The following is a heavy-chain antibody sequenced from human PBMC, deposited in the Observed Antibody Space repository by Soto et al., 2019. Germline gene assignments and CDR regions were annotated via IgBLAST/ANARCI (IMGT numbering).Heavy chain of an antibody. V-gene: IGHV1-69*06. Sequence: QVQLVQSGAEVKKPGSSVKVSCKASGGTFSSYAISWVRQAPGQGLEWMGGIIPIFGTANYAQKFQGRVTSTADKSTSTAYMELSSLRSEDTAVYYCARGVKTYYYDSSGYYPRFDYWGQGTLVTVSS. CDR2: IIPIFGTA. CDR1: GGTFSSYA. J-gene: IGHJ4*02. CDR3: ARGVKTYYYDSSGYYPRFDY. D-gene: IGHD3-22*01.